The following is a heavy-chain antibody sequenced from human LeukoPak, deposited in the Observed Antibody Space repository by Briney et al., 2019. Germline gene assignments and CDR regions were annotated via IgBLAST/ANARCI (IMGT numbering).Heavy chain of an antibody. D-gene: IGHD4-11*01. CDR2: ITGGGDDT. J-gene: IGHJ3*01. Sequence: GGSLRLSYAAAGFTFNNYGVRWVRQDPGKGLEWVSSITGGGDDTSYADCVKGRFTMYRDNCKNILYIPMSSLRAEDTAVYYCAKGDDYSDLRAFDLWGQGTMVTASS. V-gene: IGHV3-23*01. CDR1: GFTFNNYG. CDR3: AKGDDYSDLRAFDL.